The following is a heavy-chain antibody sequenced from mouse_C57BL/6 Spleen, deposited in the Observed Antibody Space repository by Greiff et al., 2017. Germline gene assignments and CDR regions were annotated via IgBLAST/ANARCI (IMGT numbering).Heavy chain of an antibody. CDR3: ARGHDGVRAMDY. CDR1: GYTFTSYG. CDR2: IYPRSGNT. J-gene: IGHJ4*01. V-gene: IGHV1-81*01. D-gene: IGHD2-3*01. Sequence: VQLQQSGAELARPGASVKLSCKASGYTFTSYGISWVKQRTGQGLEWIGEIYPRSGNTYYNEKFKGKATLTADKSSSTAYMELRSLTSEDSAVYFCARGHDGVRAMDYWGQGTSVTVSS.